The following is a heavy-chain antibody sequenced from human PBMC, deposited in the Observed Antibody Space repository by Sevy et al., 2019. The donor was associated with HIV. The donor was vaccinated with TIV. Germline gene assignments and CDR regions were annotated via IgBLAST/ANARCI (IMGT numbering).Heavy chain of an antibody. Sequence: GGSLRLSCAASGFTFSSYGMHWVRQAPGKGLEWVAVIWYDGSNKYYADSVKGRFTISRDNSKNTLYLQMNSLRAEETAVYYCARQGQSSWYYYGSGSYWGGNGMDVWGQGTTVTVSS. CDR1: GFTFSSYG. V-gene: IGHV3-33*01. CDR2: IWYDGSNK. J-gene: IGHJ6*02. D-gene: IGHD3-10*01. CDR3: ARQGQSSWYYYGSGSYWGGNGMDV.